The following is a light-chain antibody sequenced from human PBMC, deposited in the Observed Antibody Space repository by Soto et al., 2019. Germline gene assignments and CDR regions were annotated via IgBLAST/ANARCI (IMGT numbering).Light chain of an antibody. CDR3: RQFDRLPLV. Sequence: DIQLTQSPSYVSASVGDRVTITGQASHVIITYLNWFPQRPGKVPKLLVHDASKLETVVPSRFSGSGSGTAFALNITGLQHEDFATYYCRQFDRLPLVFGPGTTVDL. CDR1: HVIITY. J-gene: IGKJ3*01. V-gene: IGKV1-33*01. CDR2: DAS.